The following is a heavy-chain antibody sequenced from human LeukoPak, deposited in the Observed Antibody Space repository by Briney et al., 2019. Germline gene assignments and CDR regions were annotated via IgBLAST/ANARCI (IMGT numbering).Heavy chain of an antibody. Sequence: GASVKVSCKSSGYTFTGYYLHWGRQAPRQGMEWMGWVNPNSGGTNYAQKYQSTVTMTRDTSISAAYMELSRLRSDDTAVYYCARSVDIVATITPNFDYWGRGTLVPVSS. CDR1: GYTFTGYY. D-gene: IGHD5-12*01. V-gene: IGHV1-2*02. J-gene: IGHJ4*02. CDR3: ARSVDIVATITPNFDY. CDR2: VNPNSGGT.